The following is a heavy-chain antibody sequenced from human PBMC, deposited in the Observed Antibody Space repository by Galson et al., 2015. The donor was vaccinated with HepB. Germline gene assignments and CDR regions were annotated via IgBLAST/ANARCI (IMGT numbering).Heavy chain of an antibody. J-gene: IGHJ3*02. CDR3: AKDGSTGWYVQAFDI. CDR1: GLTFSSYA. V-gene: IGHV3-23*01. D-gene: IGHD6-19*01. Sequence: SLRLSCAVSGLTFSSYAMSWVRQAPGKGLEWVSAISGSGGSTYYADSVKGRFTISRDNSKNTLYLQMNSLRAGDTAVYYCAKDGSTGWYVQAFDIWGQGTMVTVSS. CDR2: ISGSGGST.